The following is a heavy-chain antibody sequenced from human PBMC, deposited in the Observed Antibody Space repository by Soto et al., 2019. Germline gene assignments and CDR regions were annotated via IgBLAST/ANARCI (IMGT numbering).Heavy chain of an antibody. J-gene: IGHJ4*02. V-gene: IGHV1-18*01. CDR2: ISAYNGNT. D-gene: IGHD2-15*01. CDR3: ARGGYCSGGSCYSNSWSYYFDY. Sequence: ASVKVSCKASGYTFTSYGISWVRQAPGQGLEWMGWISAYNGNTNYAQKLQGRVTMTTDTSTSTAYMELRSLRSDDSAVYYCARGGYCSGGSCYSNSWSYYFDYWGQGTLVTVFS. CDR1: GYTFTSYG.